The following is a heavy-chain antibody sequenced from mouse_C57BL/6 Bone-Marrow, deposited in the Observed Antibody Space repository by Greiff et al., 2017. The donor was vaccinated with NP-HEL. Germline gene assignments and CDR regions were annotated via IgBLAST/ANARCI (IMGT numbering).Heavy chain of an antibody. CDR2: IYPGSGST. Sequence: QVQLQQPGAELVKPGASVKMSCKASGYTFTSYWITWVKQRPGQGLEWIGDIYPGSGSTNYNEKFKSKATLTVDTSSSTAYMQLSSLTSEDSAVYYCARGNYGNYGFAYWGQGTLVTVSA. CDR1: GYTFTSYW. J-gene: IGHJ3*01. D-gene: IGHD2-1*01. CDR3: ARGNYGNYGFAY. V-gene: IGHV1-55*01.